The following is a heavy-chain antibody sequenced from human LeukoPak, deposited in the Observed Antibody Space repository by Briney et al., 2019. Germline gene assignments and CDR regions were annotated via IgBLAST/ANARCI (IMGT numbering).Heavy chain of an antibody. D-gene: IGHD2-2*01. Sequence: AGESLKISCKGSGYDFNSYWIAWVRQLPGKGLEWMGIIYPGDSDTRYSPSLQGQVTISADKSIDTAYLQWSSLKASDTAMFYCASPSGWVPAMEAAFDIWGQGTLVTVSS. J-gene: IGHJ4*02. CDR1: GYDFNSYW. CDR3: ASPSGWVPAMEAAFDI. V-gene: IGHV5-51*01. CDR2: IYPGDSDT.